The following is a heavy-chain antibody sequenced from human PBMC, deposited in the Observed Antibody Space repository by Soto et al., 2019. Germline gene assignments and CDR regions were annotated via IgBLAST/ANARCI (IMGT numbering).Heavy chain of an antibody. CDR1: GGSISSSSYY. J-gene: IGHJ3*02. D-gene: IGHD6-13*01. CDR3: AGRIAEDAFDI. V-gene: IGHV4-39*01. Sequence: QLQLQESGPGLVKPSETLSLTCTVSGGSISSSSYYWGWIRQPPGKGLEWIGSIYDSGSTYYNPSLKSRVTISVDTSKNQFSLKLSSVTAADTAVYYCAGRIAEDAFDIWGQGTMVTVSS. CDR2: IYDSGST.